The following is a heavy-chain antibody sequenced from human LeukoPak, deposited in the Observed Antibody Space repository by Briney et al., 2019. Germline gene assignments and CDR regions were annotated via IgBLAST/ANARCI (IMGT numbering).Heavy chain of an antibody. V-gene: IGHV4-34*01. CDR2: INHTGST. CDR3: ARLILKIPPDCSSTRCFPTDPFDI. CDR1: GGSFNHYY. Sequence: PSGTLSLTCAVYGGSFNHYYWSWIRQPPGKGLEWIGEINHTGSTNYSPSLKSRVTISLNTSKNQFSLKLSSVTAADAAVYYCARLILKIPPDCSSTRCFPTDPFDIWGQGTMVTVSS. J-gene: IGHJ3*02. D-gene: IGHD2-2*01.